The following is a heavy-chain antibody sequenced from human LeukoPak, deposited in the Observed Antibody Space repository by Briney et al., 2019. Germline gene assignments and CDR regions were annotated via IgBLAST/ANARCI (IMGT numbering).Heavy chain of an antibody. CDR3: ARSNGTWRYFFDS. J-gene: IGHJ4*02. CDR2: IYYSGST. Sequence: PSETLSLTCTVSGGSISSSSYYWGWIRQPPGKGLEWIGSIYYSGSTYYNPSLKSRVTISVDTSKNQFSLKLSSVTATDTAVYYCARSNGTWRYFFDSWGQGTLVTVSS. V-gene: IGHV4-39*01. D-gene: IGHD1-14*01. CDR1: GGSISSSSYY.